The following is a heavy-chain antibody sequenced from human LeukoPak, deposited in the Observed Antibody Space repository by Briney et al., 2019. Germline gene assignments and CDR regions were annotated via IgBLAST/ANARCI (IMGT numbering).Heavy chain of an antibody. CDR1: GFTFSDYY. D-gene: IGHD6-13*01. V-gene: IGHV3-11*04. CDR3: ARDSLNVWSASWVAAAEGYYFDY. J-gene: IGHJ4*02. Sequence: PGGSLRLSCAASGFTFSDYYMSWIRQAPGKGLEWVSYISSSGSTIYYADSVKGRFTISRDNAKNSLYLQMNSLRAEDTAVYYCARDSLNVWSASWVAAAEGYYFDYWGQGTLVAVSS. CDR2: ISSSGSTI.